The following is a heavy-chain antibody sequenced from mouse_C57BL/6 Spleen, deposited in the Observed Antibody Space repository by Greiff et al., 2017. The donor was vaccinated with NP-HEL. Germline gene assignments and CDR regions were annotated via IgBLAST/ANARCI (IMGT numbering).Heavy chain of an antibody. CDR3: ARRYDGYSHWYFDV. D-gene: IGHD2-3*01. Sequence: QVQLQQPGAELVMPGASVKLSCKASGYTFTSYWMHWVKQRPGQGLEWIGEIDPSDSYTNYNQKFKGKSTLTVDKAASTAYMQLSSLTSEDSAVYYCARRYDGYSHWYFDVWGTGTTVTVSS. V-gene: IGHV1-69*01. J-gene: IGHJ1*03. CDR1: GYTFTSYW. CDR2: IDPSDSYT.